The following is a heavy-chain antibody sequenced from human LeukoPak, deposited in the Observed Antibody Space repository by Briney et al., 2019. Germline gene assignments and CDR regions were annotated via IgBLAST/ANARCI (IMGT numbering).Heavy chain of an antibody. Sequence: GGSLGLSCAASGFTFSRNSMNWVRQAPGKGLEWVSSISTSSSYIYYADSVKGRFTISRHNAKNSLYLQMNSLRAEDTAVYYCARGRQNSGSYSDAFDIWGQGTMVTVSS. CDR3: ARGRQNSGSYSDAFDI. CDR1: GFTFSRNS. D-gene: IGHD1-26*01. CDR2: ISTSSSYI. V-gene: IGHV3-21*01. J-gene: IGHJ3*02.